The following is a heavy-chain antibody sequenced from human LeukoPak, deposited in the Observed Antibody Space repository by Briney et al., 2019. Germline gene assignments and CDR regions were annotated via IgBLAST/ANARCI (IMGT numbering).Heavy chain of an antibody. CDR2: INTDGSST. CDR1: GFTFSHYW. CDR3: AREGVVDYDFWSGYVNAFDI. V-gene: IGHV3-74*01. D-gene: IGHD3-3*01. Sequence: GSLRLSCAASGFTFSHYWMHLVQPAPGEGLVWVSRINTDGSSTSYGASVKGRVTISRDNAKNKLYLKMKNVRAEDTAVYFCAREGVVDYDFWSGYVNAFDIWGQGTMVTVSS. J-gene: IGHJ3*02.